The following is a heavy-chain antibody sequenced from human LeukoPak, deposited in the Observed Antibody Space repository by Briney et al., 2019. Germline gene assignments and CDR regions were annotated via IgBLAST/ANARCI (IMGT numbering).Heavy chain of an antibody. Sequence: SETLSLTCTVSGGSISNYYWAWIRQSAGRGLEWIGRIYTSGSISYNPSLKSRVTMSVDTSKNQFPLKLISVTAADTAVYYCARVSSSVTHFDYWGQGTLVTVSS. V-gene: IGHV4-4*07. CDR2: IYTSGSI. CDR3: ARVSSSVTHFDY. D-gene: IGHD4-17*01. CDR1: GGSISNYY. J-gene: IGHJ4*02.